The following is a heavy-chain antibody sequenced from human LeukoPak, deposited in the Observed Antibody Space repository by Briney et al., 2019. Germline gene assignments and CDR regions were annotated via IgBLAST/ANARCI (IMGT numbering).Heavy chain of an antibody. CDR1: GGSISSYY. CDR3: ARSSYHYGADAFDI. J-gene: IGHJ3*02. Sequence: PSETLSLTCTVSGGSISSYYWSWIRQPPGKGLEWIGYIYYSGSTNYNPSLKSRVTISVDTSKTQFSLKLSSVTAADTAVYYCARSSYHYGADAFDIWGQGTKVTVSS. CDR2: IYYSGST. D-gene: IGHD3-10*01. V-gene: IGHV4-59*01.